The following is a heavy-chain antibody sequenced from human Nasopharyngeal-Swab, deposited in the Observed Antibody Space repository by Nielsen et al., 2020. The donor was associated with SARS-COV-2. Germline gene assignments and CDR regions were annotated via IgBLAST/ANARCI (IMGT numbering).Heavy chain of an antibody. CDR1: GFTFSSYA. D-gene: IGHD6-6*01. V-gene: IGHV3-23*01. CDR3: AAGGDSSSSTFDY. CDR2: ISGSGGST. J-gene: IGHJ4*02. Sequence: GESLKISCAASGFTFSSYAMSWVRQAPGKGLEWVSAISGSGGSTYYADSVKGRFTISRGNSKNTLYLQMNSLRAADTAVYYCAAGGDSSSSTFDYWGQGTLVTVSS.